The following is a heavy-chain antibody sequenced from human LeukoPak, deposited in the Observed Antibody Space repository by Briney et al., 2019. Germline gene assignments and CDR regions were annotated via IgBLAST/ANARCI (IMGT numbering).Heavy chain of an antibody. CDR3: AKDRYYYDRSGYYNWFDP. Sequence: PRESLRLSCAASGFTFSSYAMSWVRPAHGKGLEWVSAIIGSGGSTYYTDSGKGRFTISRHNSKNPLYLQINSLRDEDTAVYYCAKDRYYYDRSGYYNWFDPWGQGTLVSVSS. D-gene: IGHD3-22*01. CDR2: IIGSGGST. V-gene: IGHV3-23*01. J-gene: IGHJ5*02. CDR1: GFTFSSYA.